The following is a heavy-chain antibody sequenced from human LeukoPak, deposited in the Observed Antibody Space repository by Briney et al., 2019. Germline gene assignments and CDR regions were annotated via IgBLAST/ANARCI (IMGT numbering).Heavy chain of an antibody. CDR2: ISYDGSNK. Sequence: GRSLRLSCAASGSTFSSYAMHWVRQAPGKGLEWVAVISYDGSNKYYADSVKGRFTISRDNSKNTLYLQMNSLRAEDTAVYYCAREFEEGELNAFDIWGQGTMVTVSS. J-gene: IGHJ3*02. CDR1: GSTFSSYA. CDR3: AREFEEGELNAFDI. V-gene: IGHV3-30*04. D-gene: IGHD1-26*01.